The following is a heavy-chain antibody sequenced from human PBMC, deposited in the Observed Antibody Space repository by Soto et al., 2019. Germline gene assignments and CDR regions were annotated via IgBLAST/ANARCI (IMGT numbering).Heavy chain of an antibody. J-gene: IGHJ5*02. CDR1: GYTFTSYG. V-gene: IGHV1-18*04. CDR3: ARVWGSRYVYWFDP. Sequence: GASVKVSCKASGYTFTSYGISWVRQAPGQGLEWMGWISAYNGNTNYAQKLQGRVTMTTDTSTSTAYMELRSLRSDDTAVYYCARVWGSRYVYWFDPWGHGTLVTVSP. CDR2: ISAYNGNT. D-gene: IGHD3-10*02.